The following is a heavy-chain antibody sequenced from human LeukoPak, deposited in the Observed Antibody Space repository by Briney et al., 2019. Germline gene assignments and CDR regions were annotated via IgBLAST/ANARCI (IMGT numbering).Heavy chain of an antibody. Sequence: SETLSLTCAVYGGSFSGYYWSWIRQPPGKGLEWIGEINHSGSTNYNPSLKSRVTLSVDTSKNQFSLKLSSVTAADTAVYYCARAPIIAARLYYYYMDVWGKGTTVTVSS. CDR2: INHSGST. V-gene: IGHV4-34*01. CDR1: GGSFSGYY. CDR3: ARAPIIAARLYYYYMDV. D-gene: IGHD6-6*01. J-gene: IGHJ6*03.